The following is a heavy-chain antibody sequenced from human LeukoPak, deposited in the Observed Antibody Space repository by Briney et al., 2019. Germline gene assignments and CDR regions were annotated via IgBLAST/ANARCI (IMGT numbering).Heavy chain of an antibody. D-gene: IGHD1-26*01. V-gene: IGHV1-69*13. CDR3: ASVGGKGSDAFDI. Sequence: SVKVSCKASVGTFSSYAISWVRQAPGQGLEWMGGIIPIFGTANYAQKFQGRVTITAVESTSTAYMEPSSLRSEDTAVYYCASVGGKGSDAFDIWGQGTMVTVSS. CDR2: IIPIFGTA. CDR1: VGTFSSYA. J-gene: IGHJ3*02.